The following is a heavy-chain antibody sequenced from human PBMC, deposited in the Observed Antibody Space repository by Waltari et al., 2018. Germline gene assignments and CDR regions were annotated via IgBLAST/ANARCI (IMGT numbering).Heavy chain of an antibody. CDR2: ISGSGGST. V-gene: IGHV3-23*01. J-gene: IGHJ3*02. Sequence: EVQLLESGGGLVQPGGSLRLSCAASGFTFSSYAMSWVRQAPGKGLEWVSAISGSGGSTYYADSVKGRFTISRDNSKNTLYLQMNSLRAEDTAVYYCAKDGKTYDSSGNDAFDIWGQGTMVTVSS. CDR1: GFTFSSYA. CDR3: AKDGKTYDSSGNDAFDI. D-gene: IGHD3-22*01.